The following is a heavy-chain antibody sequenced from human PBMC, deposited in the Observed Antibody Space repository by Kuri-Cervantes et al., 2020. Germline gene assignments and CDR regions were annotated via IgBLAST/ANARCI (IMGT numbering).Heavy chain of an antibody. D-gene: IGHD5-18*01. CDR2: MNADDGHT. J-gene: IGHJ6*02. V-gene: IGHV1-8*01. Sequence: ASVKVSCKASGYTFNSFDINWVRQATGRGLEYLGWMNADDGHTGYAQKFQGSVTMTRDTSTNTAFMELSSLTSEDTAVYYCASLDTAIDYYGMDVWGQGTTVTVSS. CDR3: ASLDTAIDYYGMDV. CDR1: GYTFNSFD.